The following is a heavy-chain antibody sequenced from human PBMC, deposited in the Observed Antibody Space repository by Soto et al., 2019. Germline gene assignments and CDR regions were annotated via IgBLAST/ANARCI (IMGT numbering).Heavy chain of an antibody. Sequence: EVQPVESGGGLIQPGGSLRISCAASGFNVSHNYMSWVRQPPGKGLEWVAIMLSGGRTYYADSVKGRFTISRDNSKNTLYFQMHSLRADDTAVYYCARDPGHGLDVWGQGTTVIVSS. CDR1: GFNVSHNY. D-gene: IGHD1-1*01. CDR3: ARDPGHGLDV. CDR2: MLSGGRT. V-gene: IGHV3-53*01. J-gene: IGHJ6*02.